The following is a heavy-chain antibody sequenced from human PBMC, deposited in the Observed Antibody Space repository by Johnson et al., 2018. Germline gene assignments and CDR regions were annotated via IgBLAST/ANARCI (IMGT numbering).Heavy chain of an antibody. Sequence: VQLVESGGGLIRPGGSLRLACAPSEFTVSDNDVSWVRQAPGKGMEWVSIIYSGSRVQYAGSAKGRFTIPRDKSKNTVFLQMNSLRVEDTALYYFTRVRWARTTFEAFDIWGQGTMVIVSA. CDR1: EFTVSDND. J-gene: IGHJ3*02. CDR3: TRVRWARTTFEAFDI. CDR2: IYSGSRV. V-gene: IGHV3-53*01. D-gene: IGHD1-1*01.